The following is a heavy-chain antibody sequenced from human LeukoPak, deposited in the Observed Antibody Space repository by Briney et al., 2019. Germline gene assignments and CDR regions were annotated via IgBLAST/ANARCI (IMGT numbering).Heavy chain of an antibody. Sequence: SGGSLRLSCAASGFTFDDYAMHWVRQAPGKGLEWVSGISWNSGSIAYADSVKGRFIISRDNAKNSLYLQMNSLRAEDMAFYYCIRGVGSSQGYSAFDIWGQGTMITVSS. CDR1: GFTFDDYA. CDR2: ISWNSGSI. CDR3: IRGVGSSQGYSAFDI. V-gene: IGHV3-9*03. J-gene: IGHJ3*02. D-gene: IGHD2-2*02.